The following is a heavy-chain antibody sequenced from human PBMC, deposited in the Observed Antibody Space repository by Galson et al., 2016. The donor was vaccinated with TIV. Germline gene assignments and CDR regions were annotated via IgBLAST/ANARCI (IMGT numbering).Heavy chain of an antibody. D-gene: IGHD4-17*01. J-gene: IGHJ6*03. CDR3: ARELGHDYGEKDFFYYYMDV. Sequence: TLSLTCSVSGGSISSNNYYWSWIRQPPGKGLEWIGYIYYRGSTYYNPSLKSRVTMSVDTSKNHFSLNLSSVTAADTAVYYCARELGHDYGEKDFFYYYMDVWGKGTTVTFSS. CDR1: GGSISSNNYY. V-gene: IGHV4-30-4*01. CDR2: IYYRGST.